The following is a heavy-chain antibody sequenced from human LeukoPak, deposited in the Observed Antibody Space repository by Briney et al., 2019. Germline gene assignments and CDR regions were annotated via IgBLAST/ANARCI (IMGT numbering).Heavy chain of an antibody. CDR2: IKSEGEGATT. V-gene: IGHV3-15*01. Sequence: GGSLRLSCVSSGFTIGTAWMSWVRQAPGKGLEWLGHIKSEGEGATTDYAAPAKGRFAISRDDSKNMIYLQMSSLKIDDTAIYYCIAHFPYFYGFDVWGKGTTVTVPS. CDR3: IAHFPYFYGFDV. CDR1: GFTIGTAW. J-gene: IGHJ6*04. D-gene: IGHD3-3*02.